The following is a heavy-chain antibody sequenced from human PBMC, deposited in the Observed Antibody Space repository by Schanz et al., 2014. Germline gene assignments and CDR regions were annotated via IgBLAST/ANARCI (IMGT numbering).Heavy chain of an antibody. D-gene: IGHD3-3*01. CDR2: IKQDGSEK. V-gene: IGHV3-7*01. CDR1: GFIFSNSW. J-gene: IGHJ4*02. Sequence: PGGSLRLSCAASGFIFSNSWMSWVRQAPGKGLEWVANIKQDGSEKYYVDSVKGRFTISRDNAKNSLYLQMNSLTAEDTAVYYCARGVRIDYWGQGTLVTVSS. CDR3: ARGVRIDY.